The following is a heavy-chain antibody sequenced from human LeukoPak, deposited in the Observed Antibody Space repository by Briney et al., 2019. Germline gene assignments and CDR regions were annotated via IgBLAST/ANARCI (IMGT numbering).Heavy chain of an antibody. J-gene: IGHJ4*02. CDR2: IRSKANSYAT. D-gene: IGHD3-3*01. CDR3: TGVAGEIS. V-gene: IGHV3-73*01. CDR1: GFTFSGSA. Sequence: GGSLKLSCAASGFTFSGSAMHWVRQASGKGLGWVGRIRSKANSYATAYAASVKGRFTISRDDSKNTAYLQMNSLKTEDTAVYYCTGVAGEISWGQGTLVTVSS.